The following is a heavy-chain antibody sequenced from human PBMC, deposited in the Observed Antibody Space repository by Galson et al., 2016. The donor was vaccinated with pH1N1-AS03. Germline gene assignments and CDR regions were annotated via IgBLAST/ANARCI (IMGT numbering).Heavy chain of an antibody. D-gene: IGHD4-23*01. V-gene: IGHV3-23*01. CDR2: IRGTSQIT. J-gene: IGHJ4*02. Sequence: SLRLSCAASGFTFSTFAMSWVRRAPGKGLEWVSLIRGTSQITYYADSLEGRFTISRDNSQNTLYLHMNSLRADDTALYYCAKGLFDNYAGYFEYWGQGILVTVSS. CDR1: GFTFSTFA. CDR3: AKGLFDNYAGYFEY.